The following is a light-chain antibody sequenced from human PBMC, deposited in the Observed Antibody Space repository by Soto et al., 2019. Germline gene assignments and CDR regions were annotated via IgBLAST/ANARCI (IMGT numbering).Light chain of an antibody. CDR3: QQYNIWPPWT. CDR2: DAS. J-gene: IGKJ1*01. CDR1: QSVSNN. V-gene: IGKV3-15*01. Sequence: ILMTQSPATLSVSPGARATLSCRASQSVSNNLAWYQQKPGQAPRLLIYDASTRATGIPARFSGSGSGTEFTLTISGLQSEDFAVYYCQQYNIWPPWTFGRGTKVEVK.